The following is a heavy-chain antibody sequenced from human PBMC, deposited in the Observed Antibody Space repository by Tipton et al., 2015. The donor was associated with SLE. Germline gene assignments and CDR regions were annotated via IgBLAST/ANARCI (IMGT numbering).Heavy chain of an antibody. CDR2: IYYTGTT. V-gene: IGHV4-59*01. Sequence: TLSLTCAVYGESFNGYFWTWIRQPPGKGLEWIAYIYYTGTTNYNPSLKSRLTISVDTSKNQFSLKLNSVTAADTAVYYCARGPPHYSAFDYWGQGTLVTVSS. D-gene: IGHD4-11*01. J-gene: IGHJ4*02. CDR1: GESFNGYF. CDR3: ARGPPHYSAFDY.